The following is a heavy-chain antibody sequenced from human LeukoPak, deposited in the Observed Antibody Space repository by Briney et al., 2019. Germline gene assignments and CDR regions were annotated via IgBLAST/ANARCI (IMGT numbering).Heavy chain of an antibody. CDR2: MNPNSGNT. CDR3: ARAMVRGVKTPGY. Sequence: ASVKVSCKASGYTFTSYDINWVRQVTGQGLEWMGWMNPNSGNTGYAQKFQGRVTMTRNTSISTAYMELSSLRSEDTAVYYCARAMVRGVKTPGYWGQGTLVTVSS. V-gene: IGHV1-8*01. J-gene: IGHJ4*02. CDR1: GYTFTSYD. D-gene: IGHD3-10*01.